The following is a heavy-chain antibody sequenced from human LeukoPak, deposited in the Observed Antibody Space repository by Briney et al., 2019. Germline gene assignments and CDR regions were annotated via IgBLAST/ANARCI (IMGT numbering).Heavy chain of an antibody. CDR3: ARRHLIGNGYFDH. CDR1: GYAFTNYG. Sequence: ASVKVSCKASGYAFTNYGITWVRQAPGQGLERLGWISTFNGNTNYAQKLQDRVTTTTDTSTSTAYLELRSLRSDDTAVYYCARRHLIGNGYFDHWGQGTLVTVSS. V-gene: IGHV1-18*01. CDR2: ISTFNGNT. D-gene: IGHD4-23*01. J-gene: IGHJ4*02.